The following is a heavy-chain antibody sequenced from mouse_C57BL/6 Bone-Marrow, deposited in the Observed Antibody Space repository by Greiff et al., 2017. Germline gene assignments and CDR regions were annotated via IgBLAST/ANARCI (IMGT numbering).Heavy chain of an antibody. CDR1: GYTFTSYW. CDR2: IYPGSGST. CDR3: AREGFITTVVGDY. J-gene: IGHJ2*01. V-gene: IGHV1-55*01. Sequence: QVQLQQPGAELVKPGASVKMSCKASGYTFTSYWITWVKQRPGQGLEWIGDIYPGSGSTNYNEKFKSKATLTVDTSSSTAYMQLSSLTSEDTAVYYCAREGFITTVVGDYWGKGTTLTVSS. D-gene: IGHD1-1*01.